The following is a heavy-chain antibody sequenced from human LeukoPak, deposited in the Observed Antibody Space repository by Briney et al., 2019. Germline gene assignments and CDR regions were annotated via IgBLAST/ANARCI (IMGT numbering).Heavy chain of an antibody. V-gene: IGHV1-69*04. CDR2: IIPILGIA. J-gene: IGHJ5*02. CDR3: ARDSGAYYYDSSGWFDP. Sequence: SVKVSCKASGGTFSSYAISWVRQAPGQGLEWMGRIIPILGIANYAQKFQGRVTITADKSTSTAYMELSSLRSEDTAVYYCARDSGAYYYDSSGWFDPWGQGTLVTVSS. CDR1: GGTFSSYA. D-gene: IGHD3-22*01.